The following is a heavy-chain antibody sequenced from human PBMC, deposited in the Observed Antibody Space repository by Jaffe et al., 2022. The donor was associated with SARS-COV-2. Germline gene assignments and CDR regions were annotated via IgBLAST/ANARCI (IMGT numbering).Heavy chain of an antibody. CDR3: ARADYYDSSGYGHYYYYYMDV. CDR2: IIPIFGTA. Sequence: QVQLVQSGAEVKKPGSSVKVSCKASGGTFSSYAISWVRQAPGQGLEWMGGIIPIFGTANYAQKFQGRVTITADESTSTAYMELSSLRSEDTAVYYCARADYYDSSGYGHYYYYYMDVWGKGTTVTVSS. CDR1: GGTFSSYA. J-gene: IGHJ6*03. V-gene: IGHV1-69*01. D-gene: IGHD3-22*01.